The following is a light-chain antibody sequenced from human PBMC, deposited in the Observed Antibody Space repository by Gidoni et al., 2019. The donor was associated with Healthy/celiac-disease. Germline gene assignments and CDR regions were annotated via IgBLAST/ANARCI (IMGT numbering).Light chain of an antibody. J-gene: IGKJ4*01. V-gene: IGKV3-20*01. CDR2: GAS. CDR1: QSVSSSY. CDR3: QQYGSSVPLT. Sequence: EIVLTQSPGTLSLSPGERATLSCRASQSVSSSYLAWYQQKPGQAPRLLIYGASSRATGIPYRFSGSGSGTDFTLTISRLEPEDFAVYYCQQYGSSVPLTFGGGTKVEIK.